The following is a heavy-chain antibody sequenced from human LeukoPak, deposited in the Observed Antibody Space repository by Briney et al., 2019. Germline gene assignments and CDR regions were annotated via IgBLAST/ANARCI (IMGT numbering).Heavy chain of an antibody. D-gene: IGHD6-13*01. CDR2: IKQDGSEK. CDR3: AKTGGIAAAH. Sequence: PGGSLRLSCAASGFTFSRYWMSWVRQAPGKGLEWVANIKQDGSEKYYVDSVKGRFTISRDNAKNSLYLQMNSLRAEDTALYYCAKTGGIAAAHWGQGALVTVSS. V-gene: IGHV3-7*03. CDR1: GFTFSRYW. J-gene: IGHJ4*02.